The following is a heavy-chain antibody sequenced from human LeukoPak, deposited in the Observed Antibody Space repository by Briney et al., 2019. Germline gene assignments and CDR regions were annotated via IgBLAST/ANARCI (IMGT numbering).Heavy chain of an antibody. CDR2: INHSGST. V-gene: IGHV4-34*01. D-gene: IGHD1-26*01. J-gene: IGHJ4*02. Sequence: SETLSLTCAVYGGSFSGYYWSWIRQPPGKGLEWIGEINHSGSTNYNPSLKSRVTISVDTSKNQFSLKLSSVTAADTAVYYCARVKVWELPTFDYWGQGTLVTVSS. CDR1: GGSFSGYY. CDR3: ARVKVWELPTFDY.